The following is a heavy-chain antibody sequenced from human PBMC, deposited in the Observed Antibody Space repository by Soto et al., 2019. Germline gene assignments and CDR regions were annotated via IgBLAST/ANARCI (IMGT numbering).Heavy chain of an antibody. CDR1: GGSVSSGDYS. J-gene: IGHJ5*02. CDR3: ARLIGLTGTNWFDP. Sequence: QVQLQESGPGLVKPSQTLSLTCSVSGGSVSSGDYSWNWIRQPPGKGLEWIGNIHYSGNSYYNPSLHSRVTISLDTSKNQFSLNLSSVTAADTAVYYCARLIGLTGTNWFDPWGQGTLVTVSS. D-gene: IGHD1-20*01. CDR2: IHYSGNS. V-gene: IGHV4-30-4*01.